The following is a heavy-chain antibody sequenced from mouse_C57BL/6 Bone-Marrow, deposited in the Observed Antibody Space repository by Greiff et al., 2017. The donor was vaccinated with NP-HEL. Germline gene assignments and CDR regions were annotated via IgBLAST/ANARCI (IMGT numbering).Heavy chain of an antibody. D-gene: IGHD1-1*01. Sequence: VQLQQSGPELVKPGASVKMSCKASGYTFTDYNMHWVKQSHGKSLEWIGYINPNNGGTSYNQKFKGKATLTVNKSSSTAYMELRSLTSEDSAVYYRARSVVATYYAMDYWGQGTSVTVSS. CDR2: INPNNGGT. CDR3: ARSVVATYYAMDY. CDR1: GYTFTDYN. V-gene: IGHV1-22*01. J-gene: IGHJ4*01.